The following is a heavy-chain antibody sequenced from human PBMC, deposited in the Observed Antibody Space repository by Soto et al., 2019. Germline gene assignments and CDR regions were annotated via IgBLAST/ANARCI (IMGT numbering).Heavy chain of an antibody. J-gene: IGHJ6*02. V-gene: IGHV3-11*01. CDR1: GFTFSDYY. D-gene: IGHD2-21*01. CDR2: ISSSGTTI. Sequence: QVQLVESGGGLVKPGGSLRLSCAASGFTFSDYYMNWIRQAPGKGLEWVSYISSSGTTIYYADSVKGRFTISRDNAKNSLFLQMNSLRGEDTALYYCARGHSIFYGMDVWGQGTKVTVSS. CDR3: ARGHSIFYGMDV.